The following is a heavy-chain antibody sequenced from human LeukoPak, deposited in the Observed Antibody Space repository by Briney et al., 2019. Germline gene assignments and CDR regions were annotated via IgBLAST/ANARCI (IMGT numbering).Heavy chain of an antibody. CDR3: NTRTRDSSGYFSDY. CDR2: IKSKTNGGTT. D-gene: IGHD3-22*01. V-gene: IGHV3-15*01. J-gene: IGHJ4*02. CDR1: GLTLSNAW. Sequence: GGSLRLSCAASGLTLSNAWMTWIRQAPGKGLEWVGRIKSKTNGGTTDYAAPVKGRFTISRDDSKNTLFLQMNSLKTEGTAVYYCNTRTRDSSGYFSDYWGQGTLVTVSS.